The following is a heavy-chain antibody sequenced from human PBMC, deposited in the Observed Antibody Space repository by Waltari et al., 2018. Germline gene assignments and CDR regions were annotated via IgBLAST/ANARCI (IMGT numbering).Heavy chain of an antibody. J-gene: IGHJ6*02. CDR3: TRGPGADAAVITSGPYHHAMGV. D-gene: IGHD5-18*01. Sequence: QVQLQESGPGLVKPSETLSLPCTVSGGSTRIHYWGWVRPPAGKGLEWIGRIYTSGKTDYNPSFESRVTMSLDTSKNQFSLKLRSVTAADTALYYCTRGPGADAAVITSGPYHHAMGVWGQGTTVIVSS. V-gene: IGHV4-4*07. CDR2: IYTSGKT. CDR1: GGSTRIHY.